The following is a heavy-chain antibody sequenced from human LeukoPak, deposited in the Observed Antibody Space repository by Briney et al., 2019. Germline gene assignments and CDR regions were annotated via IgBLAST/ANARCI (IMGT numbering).Heavy chain of an antibody. CDR3: ARVGFPAGFDY. V-gene: IGHV3-74*01. D-gene: IGHD2-2*03. J-gene: IGHJ4*02. Sequence: GGSLRLSCAASGFTFSSYWMHWVRQAPGKRLVWVSRINSDGSSTSYADSVKGRFTISRDNAKNTLYLQMNSLRAEDTAVYYCARVGFPAGFDYWGQGTLVTVSS. CDR2: INSDGSST. CDR1: GFTFSSYW.